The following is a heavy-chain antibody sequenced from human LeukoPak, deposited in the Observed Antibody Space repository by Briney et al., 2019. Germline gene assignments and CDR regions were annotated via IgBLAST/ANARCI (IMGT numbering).Heavy chain of an antibody. CDR3: AKRSYYDSSGYPFDC. V-gene: IGHV4-59*01. CDR1: GGSISSYY. Sequence: SETLSLTCTVSGGSISSYYWSWIRQPPGKGLEWIGYIYYSGSTNYNPSLKSRVTISVDTSKNQFSLKLSSVAAADTAVYYCAKRSYYDSSGYPFDCWGQGTLVIVSS. D-gene: IGHD3-22*01. CDR2: IYYSGST. J-gene: IGHJ4*02.